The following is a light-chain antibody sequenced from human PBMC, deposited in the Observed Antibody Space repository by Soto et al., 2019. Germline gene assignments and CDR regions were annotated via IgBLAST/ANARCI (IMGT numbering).Light chain of an antibody. Sequence: DIVMTQSPDSLAVSLGERATIKCKSSQSVLYNSNNKHYLAWYQQKPGQAPRLLTYWASTRETGVPDRFSGSGSGTDFTLTISGLQTEDAAVYYCQQYYSSPYTFGQGTKLEI. CDR3: QQYYSSPYT. V-gene: IGKV4-1*01. J-gene: IGKJ2*01. CDR2: WAS. CDR1: QSVLYNSNNKHY.